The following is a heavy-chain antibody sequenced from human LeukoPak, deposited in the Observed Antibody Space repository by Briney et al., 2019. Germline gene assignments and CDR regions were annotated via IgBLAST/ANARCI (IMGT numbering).Heavy chain of an antibody. CDR3: ARGSYGGYYYGMDV. CDR1: GFTFSSYD. V-gene: IGHV3-13*01. J-gene: IGHJ6*02. CDR2: IGTAGDT. D-gene: IGHD4-23*01. Sequence: GGSVRLSCAVSGFTFSSYDMHWVRQATGKGLEWVSAIGTAGDTYYPGSVKGRFTISRENAKDSLYLQMNSLRAGDTAVYYCARGSYGGYYYGMDVWGQGTTVTVSS.